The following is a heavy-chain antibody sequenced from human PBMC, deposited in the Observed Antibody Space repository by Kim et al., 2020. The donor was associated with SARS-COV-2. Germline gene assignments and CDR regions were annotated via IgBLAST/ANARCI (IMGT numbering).Heavy chain of an antibody. Sequence: LSLTCAASGFTFSSYAMSWVRQAPGKGLEWVSAVSGSGGSTYYADSVRGRFTISRDNSKNTLYLQMNGLRAEDTAVYYCAKENYYDSSGLLGYFDDWGQGTLVTVSS. J-gene: IGHJ4*02. CDR1: GFTFSSYA. CDR2: VSGSGGST. D-gene: IGHD3-22*01. CDR3: AKENYYDSSGLLGYFDD. V-gene: IGHV3-23*01.